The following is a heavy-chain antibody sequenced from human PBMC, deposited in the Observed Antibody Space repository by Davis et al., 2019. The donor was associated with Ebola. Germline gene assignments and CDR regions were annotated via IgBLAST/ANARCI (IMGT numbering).Heavy chain of an antibody. CDR3: ARDRDYYDSSGIFDY. Sequence: PGGSLRLSCAASGFTFSSYAMHWVRQAPGKGLEWVAVISYDGSNKYYADSVKGRFTISRDNSKNTLYLQMNSLRAEDTAVYYCARDRDYYDSSGIFDYWGQGTLVTVSS. D-gene: IGHD3-22*01. CDR1: GFTFSSYA. J-gene: IGHJ4*02. V-gene: IGHV3-30-3*01. CDR2: ISYDGSNK.